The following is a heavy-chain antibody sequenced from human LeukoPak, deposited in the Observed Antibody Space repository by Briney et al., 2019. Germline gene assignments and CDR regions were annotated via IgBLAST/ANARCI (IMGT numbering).Heavy chain of an antibody. CDR1: GYTFTGYY. J-gene: IGHJ3*02. V-gene: IGHV1-2*02. CDR3: ARDYYYDSSGDAFDI. D-gene: IGHD3-22*01. Sequence: ASVKVSCKASGYTFTGYYMHWVRQAPGQGLEWMGGINPNSGGTNYAQKFQGRVTMTRDTSISTAYMELSRLRSDDTAVYYCARDYYYDSSGDAFDIWGQGTMVTVSS. CDR2: INPNSGGT.